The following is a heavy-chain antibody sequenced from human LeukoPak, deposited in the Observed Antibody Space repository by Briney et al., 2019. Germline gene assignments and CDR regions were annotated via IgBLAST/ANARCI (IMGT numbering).Heavy chain of an antibody. J-gene: IGHJ4*02. V-gene: IGHV1-2*02. CDR2: INPNSGGT. CDR3: ARDYSRYFDF. D-gene: IGHD4-11*01. CDR1: GYTFTGYD. Sequence: ASVKVSCKASGYTFTGYDIYWVRQNPGQGLEWMGWINPNSGGTDYTQKFQGRVTMTRDTSISTAYMELSRLRSDDTAVYYCARDYSRYFDFWGQGTLVTVSS.